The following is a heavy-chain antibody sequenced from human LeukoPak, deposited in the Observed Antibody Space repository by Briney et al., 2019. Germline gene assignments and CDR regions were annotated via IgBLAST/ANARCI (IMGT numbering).Heavy chain of an antibody. Sequence: GGSLRLSCAASGFTVSSNYMSWVRQAPGKGLECVSVIYSGGNTYYADSVKGRFTISRDNSKNTLYLQMNSLKTEDTAVYYCTPHGRGDYAPLGGVDYWGQGTLVTVSS. V-gene: IGHV3-66*01. CDR1: GFTVSSNY. J-gene: IGHJ4*02. CDR3: TPHGRGDYAPLGGVDY. D-gene: IGHD4-17*01. CDR2: IYSGGNT.